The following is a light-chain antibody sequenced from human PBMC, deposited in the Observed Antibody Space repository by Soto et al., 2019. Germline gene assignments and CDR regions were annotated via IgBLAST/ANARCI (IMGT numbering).Light chain of an antibody. CDR3: QQYYGTPYT. J-gene: IGKJ2*01. Sequence: DIVMTQSPDSLAVSLGERATINCKSSQSVLYSSNNKNYLAWYQQKPGQPPNLLISWASTRESGVPDRFSGSGSGTDFTLTISSLQAEDGAVYYCQQYYGTPYTFGQGTKLEIK. CDR2: WAS. CDR1: QSVLYSSNNKNY. V-gene: IGKV4-1*01.